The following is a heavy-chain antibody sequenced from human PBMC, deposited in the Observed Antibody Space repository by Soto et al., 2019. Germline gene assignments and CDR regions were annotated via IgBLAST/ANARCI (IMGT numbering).Heavy chain of an antibody. V-gene: IGHV3-15*01. Sequence: EVQLVESGGGLVKPGESLRLSCAASGLTFSHAWMNWVRQAPGKGLEWVGLIKSKTDGGTIDYPAPVKGRVIISRDDSRDTLYLQMNSLKTEDTAVYYCTTAQPRVPYSWVQGTLVAVST. CDR2: IKSKTDGGTI. J-gene: IGHJ4*02. CDR1: GLTFSHAW. CDR3: TTAQPRVPYS.